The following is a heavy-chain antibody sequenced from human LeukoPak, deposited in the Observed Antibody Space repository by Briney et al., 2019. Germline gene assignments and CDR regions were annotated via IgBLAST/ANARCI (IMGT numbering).Heavy chain of an antibody. CDR1: GFTFSSYA. J-gene: IGHJ4*02. D-gene: IGHD1-1*01. CDR2: ISGSGSSP. V-gene: IGHV3-23*01. CDR3: AKDREGMEPYFDY. Sequence: GGSLRLSCAASGFTFSSYAMCWVRQAPGKGLKWVSAISGSGSSPHYADSVKGRFTISRDNSKNTLYLQMNSLRAEDTAVYYCAKDREGMEPYFDYWGQGSLVTVSS.